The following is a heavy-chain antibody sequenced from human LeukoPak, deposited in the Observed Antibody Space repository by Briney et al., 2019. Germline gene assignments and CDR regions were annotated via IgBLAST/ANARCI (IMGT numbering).Heavy chain of an antibody. Sequence: SETLSLTCTVSGGSISSSSYYWGWIRQPPGKGLEWIGSIYYSGSTYYNPSLKSRVTISVDTSKNQFSLKLSSVTAADTAVYYCARQSDVATIPGEIDCWGQGTLVTVSS. CDR1: GGSISSSSYY. D-gene: IGHD5-12*01. CDR3: ARQSDVATIPGEIDC. J-gene: IGHJ4*02. CDR2: IYYSGST. V-gene: IGHV4-39*01.